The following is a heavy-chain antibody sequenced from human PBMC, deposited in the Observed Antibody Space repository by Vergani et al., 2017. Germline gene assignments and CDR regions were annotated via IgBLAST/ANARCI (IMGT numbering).Heavy chain of an antibody. CDR3: AKANPQNTGYDYLNYYHAMDV. D-gene: IGHD5-12*01. Sequence: EVQLLESGGDLVQPGGSLRLSCAASGFTFNHYAMTWVRQAPGKGLEWVSGISGSGGSTYYAGSVKGRFTISRDSSKNTLYLQMNSLSAGDTAVYYCAKANPQNTGYDYLNYYHAMDVWGQGTTVTVSS. V-gene: IGHV3-23*01. CDR1: GFTFNHYA. CDR2: ISGSGGST. J-gene: IGHJ6*02.